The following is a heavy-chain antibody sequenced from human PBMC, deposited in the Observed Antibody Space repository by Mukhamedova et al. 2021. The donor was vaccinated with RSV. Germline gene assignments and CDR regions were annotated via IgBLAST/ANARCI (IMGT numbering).Heavy chain of an antibody. D-gene: IGHD6-13*01. CDR2: IRSKAANYAT. CDR3: TIIAATDY. J-gene: IGHJ4*02. Sequence: GAGLEWVGRIRSKAANYATTYAASVKGRFTISRDDSKNTAYLQMTSLKIEDTAVYYCTIIAATDYWGQGTQVTVCS. V-gene: IGHV3-73*01.